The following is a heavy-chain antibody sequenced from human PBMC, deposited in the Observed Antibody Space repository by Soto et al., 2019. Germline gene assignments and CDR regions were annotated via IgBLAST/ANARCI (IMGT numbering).Heavy chain of an antibody. CDR3: ANTVLDKALDYDYVGGSYRYKERGALDY. D-gene: IGHD3-16*02. J-gene: IGHJ4*02. CDR1: GFTFSSYA. CDR2: ISGSGGST. V-gene: IGHV3-23*01. Sequence: GGSLRLSCAASGFTFSSYAMSWVRQAPGKGLEWVSAISGSGGSTYYADSVKGRFTISRDNSKNTLYLQMNSLRVEDTAVYYCANTVLDKALDYDYVGGSYRYKERGALDYWGQGNLVTVSS.